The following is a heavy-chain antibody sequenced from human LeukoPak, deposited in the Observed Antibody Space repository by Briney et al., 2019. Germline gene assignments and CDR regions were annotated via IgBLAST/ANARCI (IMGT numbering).Heavy chain of an antibody. CDR1: GFTFSSYA. J-gene: IGHJ4*02. Sequence: PGRSLRLSCAASGFTFSSYAMHWVRQAPGKGLEWVAVISYDGSNKYYADSVKGRFTISRDNSKNTLYLQMNSLRAEDTAVYYCARVAVAGTNLYFDCWGQGTLVTVSS. V-gene: IGHV3-30*04. D-gene: IGHD6-19*01. CDR2: ISYDGSNK. CDR3: ARVAVAGTNLYFDC.